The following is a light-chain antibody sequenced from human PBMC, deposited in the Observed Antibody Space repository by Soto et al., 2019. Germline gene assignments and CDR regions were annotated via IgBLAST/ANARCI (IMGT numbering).Light chain of an antibody. V-gene: IGKV3-20*01. Sequence: EFVLTQSPVTLSLSPGERATLSCRASQTVRNNYLAWYQQKTAQSPRLPIYDASSSATGIPDRFSGSGSGTEFTLTISSLKHEDFPTYYCQQHGQRPITFVQGTRLEI. J-gene: IGKJ5*01. CDR1: QTVRNNY. CDR2: DAS. CDR3: QQHGQRPIT.